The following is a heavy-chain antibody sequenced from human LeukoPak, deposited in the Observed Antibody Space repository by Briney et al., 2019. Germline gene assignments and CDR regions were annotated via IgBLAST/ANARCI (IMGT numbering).Heavy chain of an antibody. CDR3: ARELLGAPTPGAY. CDR1: TVSGSNGNF. CDR2: VHKSGRT. V-gene: IGHV4-4*02. D-gene: IGHD1-26*01. J-gene: IGHJ4*02. Sequence: SETLSLTCALSTVSGSNGNFWSWVRQPPGEGLEWIGEVHKSGRTNYNPSLKTRVTISIDASKNRLSLEVTSVTAADTAVYYCARELLGAPTPGAYWGQGTRVAVSS.